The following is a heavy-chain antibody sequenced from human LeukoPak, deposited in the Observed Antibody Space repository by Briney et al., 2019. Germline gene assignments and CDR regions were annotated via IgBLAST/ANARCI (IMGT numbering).Heavy chain of an antibody. J-gene: IGHJ4*02. CDR1: GFTFSSYG. CDR2: IWYDGSNK. CDR3: AKDDSRDAYYFDY. D-gene: IGHD5-24*01. V-gene: IGHV3-30*02. Sequence: GGSLRLSCAASGFTFSSYGMHWVRQAPGKGLEWVAVIWYDGSNKYYADSVKGRFTISRDNSKNMLYLQMNSLRAEDTAVYYCAKDDSRDAYYFDYWGQGTLVTVSS.